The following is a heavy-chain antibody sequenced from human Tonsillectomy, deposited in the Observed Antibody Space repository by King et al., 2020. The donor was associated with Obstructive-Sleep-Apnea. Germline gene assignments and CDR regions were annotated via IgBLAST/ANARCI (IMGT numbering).Heavy chain of an antibody. CDR1: GGSISSSNYY. Sequence: QLQESGPGLGKPSETLSLTCTVSGGSISSSNYYWGWIRQPPGKGLEWIGSGYYSGSTYYNPSLKSRVTISVDTSKDQFSLKLSSVTAADTAVYYCARDPYSYFDYWGQGTLVTVSS. D-gene: IGHD1-26*01. CDR2: GYYSGST. J-gene: IGHJ4*02. V-gene: IGHV4-39*07. CDR3: ARDPYSYFDY.